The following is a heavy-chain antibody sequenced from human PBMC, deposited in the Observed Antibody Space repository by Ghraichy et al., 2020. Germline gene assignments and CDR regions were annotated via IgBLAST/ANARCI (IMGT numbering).Heavy chain of an antibody. Sequence: GGSLRLSCTASGFTFSSYWMSWVRQAPERGLEWVANIRQTGSEKYYADSVKGRFTISRDNAKNSLYLEMNSLRVEDTAVYYCARDPPGGPGYFVAGGQGTLVTVSS. V-gene: IGHV3-7*01. J-gene: IGHJ5*02. CDR3: ARDPPGGPGYFVA. CDR2: IRQTGSEK. D-gene: IGHD1-1*01. CDR1: GFTFSSYW.